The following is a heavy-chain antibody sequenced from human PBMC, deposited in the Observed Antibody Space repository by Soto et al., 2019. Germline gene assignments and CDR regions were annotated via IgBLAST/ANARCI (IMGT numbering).Heavy chain of an antibody. CDR2: ISSSAGTI. Sequence: QVQLVESGGGLVKPGGSLSLSCAASGLTFSDHYMTWIRQAPGKGLEWFSYISSSAGTIYYADSVKGRFTISRDNAKNSLYLQMTNLRAEDTAVYYCARAPYFGSGTYYYYALGVWGQGTTVTVSS. CDR3: ARAPYFGSGTYYYYALGV. D-gene: IGHD3-10*01. CDR1: GLTFSDHY. J-gene: IGHJ6*02. V-gene: IGHV3-11*01.